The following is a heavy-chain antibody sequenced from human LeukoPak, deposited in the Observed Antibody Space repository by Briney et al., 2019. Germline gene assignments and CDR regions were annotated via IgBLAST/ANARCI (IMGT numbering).Heavy chain of an antibody. J-gene: IGHJ4*02. Sequence: GRSLRLSCAASGFTFSSYAMHWVRQAPGRGLEWVAVISYDGSNKYYADSVKGRFTISRDNSKNTLYLQMNSLRAEDTAVYYCASPAVTQVDDYYFDYWGQGTLVTVSS. CDR2: ISYDGSNK. D-gene: IGHD4-11*01. CDR1: GFTFSSYA. V-gene: IGHV3-30-3*01. CDR3: ASPAVTQVDDYYFDY.